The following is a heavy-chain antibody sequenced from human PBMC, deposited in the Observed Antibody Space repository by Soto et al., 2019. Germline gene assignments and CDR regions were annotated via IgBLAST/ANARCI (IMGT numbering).Heavy chain of an antibody. V-gene: IGHV3-30*18. Sequence: PWGSLRLSCAASGFTFSSYGMHWVRQAPGKGLEWVAVISYDGSNKYYADSVKGRFTISRDNSKNTLYLQMNSLRAEDTAVYYCAKVSGNSYAFDIWGQGTMVTVSS. CDR1: GFTFSSYG. CDR3: AKVSGNSYAFDI. J-gene: IGHJ3*02. CDR2: ISYDGSNK. D-gene: IGHD4-4*01.